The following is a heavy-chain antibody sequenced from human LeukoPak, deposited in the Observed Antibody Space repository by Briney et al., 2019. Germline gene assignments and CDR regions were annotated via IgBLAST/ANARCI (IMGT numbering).Heavy chain of an antibody. D-gene: IGHD1-1*01. Sequence: SEALSFTCAVYGGSFSTYYWSWIRQSPGKGLEWIAEINHRGDTNYNPSAKSRVTISVDTSKNQFSLKVRSVTAADTAVYYCARGPTISETGYFDYWGQGTLVTVSS. J-gene: IGHJ4*03. V-gene: IGHV4-34*01. CDR1: GGSFSTYY. CDR3: ARGPTISETGYFDY. CDR2: INHRGDT.